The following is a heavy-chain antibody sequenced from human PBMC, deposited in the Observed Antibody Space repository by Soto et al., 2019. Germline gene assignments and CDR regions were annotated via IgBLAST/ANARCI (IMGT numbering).Heavy chain of an antibody. Sequence: VGSLRLSCAAPGFTFSSYWMHWVRQAPGKGLVWVSRINSDGSSTSYADSVKGRFTISRDNAKNTLYLQMNSLRAEDTAVYYCARVWANYDYYYGMDVWGQGTTVTVSS. J-gene: IGHJ6*02. CDR3: ARVWANYDYYYGMDV. D-gene: IGHD3-10*01. CDR1: GFTFSSYW. V-gene: IGHV3-74*01. CDR2: INSDGSST.